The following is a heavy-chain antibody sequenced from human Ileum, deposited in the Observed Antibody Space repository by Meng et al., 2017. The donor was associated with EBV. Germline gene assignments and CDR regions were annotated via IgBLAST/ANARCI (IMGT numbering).Heavy chain of an antibody. CDR2: IYHSGST. J-gene: IGHJ4*02. Sequence: QVQLQESGPGLVKPSGTLSLTCAVSGGSISSSNWWSWVRQPPGKGLEWIGEIYHSGSTNYNPSLKSRVTISVDKSKNQFSLKLSSVTAADTAVYYCASGRKYCSSTSCYGQFDYWGQGPLVTVAS. D-gene: IGHD2-2*01. CDR3: ASGRKYCSSTSCYGQFDY. CDR1: GGSISSSNW. V-gene: IGHV4-4*02.